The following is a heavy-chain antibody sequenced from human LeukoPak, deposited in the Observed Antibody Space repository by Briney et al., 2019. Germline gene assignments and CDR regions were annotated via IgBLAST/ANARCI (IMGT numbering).Heavy chain of an antibody. D-gene: IGHD6-13*01. J-gene: IGHJ5*02. CDR2: ISAYNGNT. V-gene: IGHV1-18*01. Sequence: ASVKVSCKASGYTFTSYGISWVRQAPEQGLEWMGWISAYNGNTNYAQKLQGRVTMTTDTSTSTAYMELRSLRSDDTAVYYCARDQLGSSWYGWFDPWGQGTLVTVSS. CDR1: GYTFTSYG. CDR3: ARDQLGSSWYGWFDP.